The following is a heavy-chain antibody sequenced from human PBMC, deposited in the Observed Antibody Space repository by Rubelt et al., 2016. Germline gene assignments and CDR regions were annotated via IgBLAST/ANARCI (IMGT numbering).Heavy chain of an antibody. Sequence: GGGLVQPGGSLRLSCAASGFTFSTYAMTWVRQAPGKGLEWVSGINWNGGITVYADAVKGRFTISRDNAKNSLYLQMSSLRAEDTAFYYCARDVSAAGATFDSWGQGTLVTVSS. CDR3: ARDVSAAGATFDS. CDR2: INWNGGIT. V-gene: IGHV3-20*04. J-gene: IGHJ4*02. D-gene: IGHD6-13*01. CDR1: GFTFSTYA.